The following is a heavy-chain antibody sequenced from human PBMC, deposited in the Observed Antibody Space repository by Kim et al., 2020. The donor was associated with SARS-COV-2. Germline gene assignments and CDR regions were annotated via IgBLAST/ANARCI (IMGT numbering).Heavy chain of an antibody. Sequence: GGSLRLSCAASGFTFSSYSMNWVRQAPGKGLEWVSYISSSSSTIYYADSVKGRFTISRDNAKNSLYLQMNSLRDEDTAVYYCARVYGSGSYFVQFLGQNVDYWGQGTLVTVSS. CDR1: GFTFSSYS. CDR3: ARVYGSGSYFVQFLGQNVDY. J-gene: IGHJ4*02. V-gene: IGHV3-48*02. CDR2: ISSSSSTI. D-gene: IGHD3-10*01.